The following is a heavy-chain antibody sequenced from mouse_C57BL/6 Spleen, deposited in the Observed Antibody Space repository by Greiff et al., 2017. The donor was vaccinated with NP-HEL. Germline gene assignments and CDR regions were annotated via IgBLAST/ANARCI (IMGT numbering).Heavy chain of an antibody. Sequence: QVQLQQPGAELVKPGASVKLSCKASGYTFTSYWMHWVKQRPGQGLEWIGMIHPNSGSTNYNEKFKSKATLTVDKSSSTAYMQLSSLTSEDSAVYYCARRRYYYYKGYYFDYWGQGTTLTVSS. CDR3: ARRRYYYYKGYYFDY. V-gene: IGHV1-64*01. CDR1: GYTFTSYW. D-gene: IGHD2-1*01. CDR2: IHPNSGST. J-gene: IGHJ2*01.